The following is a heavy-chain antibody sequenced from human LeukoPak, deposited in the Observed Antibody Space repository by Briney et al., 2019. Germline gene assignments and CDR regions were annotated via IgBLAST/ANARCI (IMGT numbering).Heavy chain of an antibody. CDR1: GFTFSNYA. CDR3: AKEPLREGGTYFDY. J-gene: IGHJ4*02. Sequence: PGGSLRLSCAASGFTFSNYAMFWVRQAPGEGLEWVSAIRGYDGGLSTSYADSVKGRFTISRDNSKNTLYLQMNSLRGEDTAVYYCAKEPLREGGTYFDYWGQGNLVTVSS. CDR2: IRGYDGGLST. D-gene: IGHD5-24*01. V-gene: IGHV3-23*01.